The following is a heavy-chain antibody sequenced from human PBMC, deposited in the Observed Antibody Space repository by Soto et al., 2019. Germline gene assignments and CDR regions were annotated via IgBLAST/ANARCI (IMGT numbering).Heavy chain of an antibody. J-gene: IGHJ4*02. Sequence: SETLSLTCTVSGGSISSKYWSWIRQPPGKGLEWIGYIFYSGSTNYNPSLKSRVTISVDTSKKQFSLKLSSVTAADTAVYFCTRVVADDSGDLVLDYWGQGTLVTVSS. V-gene: IGHV4-59*01. D-gene: IGHD4-17*01. CDR2: IFYSGST. CDR1: GGSISSKY. CDR3: TRVVADDSGDLVLDY.